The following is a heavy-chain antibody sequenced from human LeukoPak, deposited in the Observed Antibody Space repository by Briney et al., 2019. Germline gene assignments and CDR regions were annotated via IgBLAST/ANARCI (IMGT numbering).Heavy chain of an antibody. CDR2: ISSSSSYI. Sequence: PGGSLRPSCAASGFTFSSYSMNWVRQAPGKGLEWVSSISSSSSYIYYADSVKGRFTISRDNAKNSLYLQMNSLRAEDTAVYYCARGKYSSGWHADYWGQGTLVTVSS. CDR1: GFTFSSYS. J-gene: IGHJ4*02. CDR3: ARGKYSSGWHADY. D-gene: IGHD6-19*01. V-gene: IGHV3-21*01.